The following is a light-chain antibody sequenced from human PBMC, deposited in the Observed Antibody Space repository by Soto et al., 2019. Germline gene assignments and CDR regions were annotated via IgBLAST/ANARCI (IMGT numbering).Light chain of an antibody. CDR2: DVS. Sequence: QSVLTQPASVSGSPGQSITISCTGTSSDVGGYNSVSWYQQHPGKAPKLIIYDVSNRPSGVSYRFSGSKSGNTASLTISGLQAEDETDYYCSSYTSSSTLYVFGTGTKLTVL. V-gene: IGLV2-14*03. CDR3: SSYTSSSTLYV. J-gene: IGLJ1*01. CDR1: SSDVGGYNS.